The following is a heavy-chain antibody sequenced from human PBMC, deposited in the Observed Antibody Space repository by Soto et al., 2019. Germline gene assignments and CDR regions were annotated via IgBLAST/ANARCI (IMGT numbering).Heavy chain of an antibody. CDR3: AKDIEWVGGPDY. Sequence: EVQLLESGGGLVQPGGSLRLSCAASGFTFSSYAMSWVLQAPGKGLEWVSAISGSGGSTYYADSVKGRFTISRDNSKNTLYLQMNSLRADDTAVYYCAKDIEWVGGPDYWGQGTLVTVSS. D-gene: IGHD3-10*01. J-gene: IGHJ4*02. CDR2: ISGSGGST. CDR1: GFTFSSYA. V-gene: IGHV3-23*01.